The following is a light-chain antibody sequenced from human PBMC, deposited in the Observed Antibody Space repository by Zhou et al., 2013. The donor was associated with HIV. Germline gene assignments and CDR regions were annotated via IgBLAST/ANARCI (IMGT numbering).Light chain of an antibody. CDR2: DAS. V-gene: IGKV3-11*01. CDR1: QSVSRD. J-gene: IGKJ1*01. CDR3: HQYGTSPQP. Sequence: EIVLTQSPATLSLSPGERATLSCRASQSVSRDLAWYQQKPGQAPRLLIYDASNRATGIPARFSGSGSGTDFTLTISSLEPEDFAVYYCHQYGTSPQPFGQGTKVEV.